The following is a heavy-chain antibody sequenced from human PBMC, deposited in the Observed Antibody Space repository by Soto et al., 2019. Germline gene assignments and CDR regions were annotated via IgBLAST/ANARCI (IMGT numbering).Heavy chain of an antibody. CDR2: IIPIFGTA. D-gene: IGHD3-3*01. V-gene: IGHV1-69*13. J-gene: IGHJ3*02. CDR1: GGTFSSYA. CDR3: ARSIFGVVHDAFDI. Sequence: ASVKVSCKASGGTFSSYAISWVRQAPGQGLEWMGGIIPIFGTANYAQKFQGRVTITADESTSTAYMELSSLRSEDTAVYYCARSIFGVVHDAFDIWGQGTMVTVSS.